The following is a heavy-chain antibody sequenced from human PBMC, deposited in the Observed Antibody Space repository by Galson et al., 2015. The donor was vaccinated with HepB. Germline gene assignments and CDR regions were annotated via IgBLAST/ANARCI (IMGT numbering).Heavy chain of an antibody. D-gene: IGHD6-19*01. J-gene: IGHJ4*02. CDR1: GFTFSSYY. CDR2: IDSAGGT. V-gene: IGHV3-66*01. Sequence: SLRLSCAASGFTFSSYYMSWVRQAPGKGLEWVSAIDSAGGTYYADSVKGRFTISRDNTKNTLYLQMNSLRAEDTAVYYCASRSSGWYGPFDYWGQGTLVTVSS. CDR3: ASRSSGWYGPFDY.